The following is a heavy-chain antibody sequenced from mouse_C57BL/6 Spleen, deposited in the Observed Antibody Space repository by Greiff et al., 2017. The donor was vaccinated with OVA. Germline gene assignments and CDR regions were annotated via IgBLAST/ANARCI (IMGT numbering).Heavy chain of an antibody. J-gene: IGHJ4*01. CDR1: GYTFTSYW. CDR3: ARKGGNYGYAMDY. D-gene: IGHD2-1*01. CDR2: IDPSDSYT. Sequence: QVQLQQPGAELVKPGASVKLSCKASGYTFTSYWMQWVKQRPGQGLEWIGEIDPSDSYTNYNQKFKGKATLTVDTSSSTAYMQLSSLTSEDSAVSYCARKGGNYGYAMDYWGQGTSVTVSS. V-gene: IGHV1-50*01.